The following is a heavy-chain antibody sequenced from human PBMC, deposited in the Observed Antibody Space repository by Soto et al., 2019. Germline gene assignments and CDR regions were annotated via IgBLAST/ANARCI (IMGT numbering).Heavy chain of an antibody. D-gene: IGHD3-10*01. CDR1: GFTFTIYA. CDR2: ITGSGGST. V-gene: IGHV3-23*01. Sequence: XVSLLLSCAASGFTFTIYAMSGVRQAPGKGLEWVSAITGSGGSTYYADSVKGRFTISRDNSKNTLYLQMNRLRAEDTAVYYCAKARGAMVRGAAFYFDYWGQGTLVTVSS. J-gene: IGHJ4*02. CDR3: AKARGAMVRGAAFYFDY.